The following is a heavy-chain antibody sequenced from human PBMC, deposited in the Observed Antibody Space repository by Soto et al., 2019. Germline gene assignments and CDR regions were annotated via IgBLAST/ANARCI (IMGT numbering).Heavy chain of an antibody. V-gene: IGHV3-23*01. D-gene: IGHD3-16*01. CDR2: ISGSGGSA. CDR3: AKDSPGGVALMRDLHE. CDR1: GFTFSNYG. J-gene: IGHJ1*01. Sequence: EVQLLESGGGLVQPGGSLRLSCAASGFTFSNYGMSWVRQAPGKGLEWVSVISGSGGSAYYADSVKGRFTLSRDNSTNTVYVQLNGLRAGDTAVYYCAKDSPGGVALMRDLHEWGQLTVVTFSA.